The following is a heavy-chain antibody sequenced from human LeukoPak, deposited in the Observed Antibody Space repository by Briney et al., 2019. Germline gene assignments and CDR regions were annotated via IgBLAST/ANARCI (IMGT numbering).Heavy chain of an antibody. V-gene: IGHV3-21*01. Sequence: GGTLRLSCAASGFTFSSYSMNWVRHAPREGLEWGSSSSSSSSYIYDADSVKRRFTISRDNAKNSLYRQMNSLRAEDTAVYYCARDILTGSFDYWGQGTLVTVPS. J-gene: IGHJ4*02. D-gene: IGHD3-9*01. CDR2: SSSSSSYI. CDR1: GFTFSSYS. CDR3: ARDILTGSFDY.